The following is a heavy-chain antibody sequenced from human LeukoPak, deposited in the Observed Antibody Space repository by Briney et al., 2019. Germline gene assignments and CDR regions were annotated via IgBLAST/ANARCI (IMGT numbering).Heavy chain of an antibody. CDR1: GFTFSSYG. CDR3: AKDDVRYYGSGSYYDY. Sequence: GGSLRLSCAASGFTFSSYGMHWVRQAPGKGLEWVAVISYDGSNKYYADSVKGRFTISRDNSKNTLYLQMNSLRAEDTAVYYCAKDDVRYYGSGSYYDYWGQGTLVTVSS. V-gene: IGHV3-30*18. D-gene: IGHD3-10*01. CDR2: ISYDGSNK. J-gene: IGHJ4*02.